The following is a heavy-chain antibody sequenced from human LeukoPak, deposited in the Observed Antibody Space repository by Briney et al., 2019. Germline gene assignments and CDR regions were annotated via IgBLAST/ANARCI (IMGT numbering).Heavy chain of an antibody. D-gene: IGHD1-26*01. CDR3: ARPRSGSYDY. V-gene: IGHV4-34*01. Sequence: SQTLSLTCAVYGGSFSGSYWSWIRQPPGKGLEWVGEIYHSGSTNYNPSLKSRVTISVDTSKNQFSLKLSSVTAADTAVYYCARPRSGSYDYWGQGTLVTVSS. CDR1: GGSFSGSY. J-gene: IGHJ4*02. CDR2: IYHSGST.